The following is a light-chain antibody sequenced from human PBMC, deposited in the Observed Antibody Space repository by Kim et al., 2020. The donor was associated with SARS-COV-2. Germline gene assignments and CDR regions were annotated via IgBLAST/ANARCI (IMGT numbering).Light chain of an antibody. J-gene: IGLJ3*02. CDR3: AAWDDSLSGWV. CDR2: RNN. V-gene: IGLV1-47*01. Sequence: GQEVTISCSGSSSNIGSNYVYWYQQLPGTAPKLLIYRNNQRPSGVPDRFSGSKSGTSASLAISGLRSEDEADYYCAAWDDSLSGWVFGGGTKLTVL. CDR1: SSNIGSNY.